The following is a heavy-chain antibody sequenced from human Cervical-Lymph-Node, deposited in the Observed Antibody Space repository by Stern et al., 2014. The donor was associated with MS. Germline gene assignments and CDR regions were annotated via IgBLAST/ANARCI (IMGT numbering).Heavy chain of an antibody. Sequence: QLVQSGAEVKKPGASVKVSCKASGYTFTNYNIDWVRQATGQGLEWMGWMNPNSGNKGYAQRFQGRVTMTRDTPTSTASMELSSLKAEDTAVYYCARVRFYGSGIYYALGDGMDVWGQGTTVTVSS. CDR3: ARVRFYGSGIYYALGDGMDV. CDR1: GYTFTNYN. D-gene: IGHD3-10*01. J-gene: IGHJ6*02. V-gene: IGHV1-8*01. CDR2: MNPNSGNK.